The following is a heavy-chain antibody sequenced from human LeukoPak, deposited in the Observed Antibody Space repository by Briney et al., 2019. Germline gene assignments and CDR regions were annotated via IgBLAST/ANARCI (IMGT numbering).Heavy chain of an antibody. V-gene: IGHV1-69*13. Sequence: SVKVSCKASGGTFSSYAISWVRQAPGQGLEWMGGIIPIFGTANYAQKFQGRVTITADESTSTAYMELSSLRSEDTAVYYCARGGYYYGSGATGYYYYYMDVWGKGTTVTVSS. D-gene: IGHD3-10*01. J-gene: IGHJ6*03. CDR2: IIPIFGTA. CDR1: GGTFSSYA. CDR3: ARGGYYYGSGATGYYYYYMDV.